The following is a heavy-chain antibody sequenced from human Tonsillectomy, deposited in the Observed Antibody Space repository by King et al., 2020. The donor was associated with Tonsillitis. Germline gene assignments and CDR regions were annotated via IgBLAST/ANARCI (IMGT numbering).Heavy chain of an antibody. CDR3: ASHYSSGWYGNYYYYYGMDV. D-gene: IGHD6-19*01. CDR1: GFTFSSYA. Sequence: VQSGGSLRLSCAASGFTFSSYAMSWVRQAPGKGLEWVSAISGSGGNTYYADSVKGRFTISRDNSKNTLYLQMNSLRAEDTAVYYGASHYSSGWYGNYYYYYGMDVWGQGTTVTVSS. CDR2: ISGSGGNT. V-gene: IGHV3-23*01. J-gene: IGHJ6*02.